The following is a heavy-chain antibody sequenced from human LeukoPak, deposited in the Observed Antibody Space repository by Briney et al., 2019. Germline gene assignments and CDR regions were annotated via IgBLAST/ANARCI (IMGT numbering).Heavy chain of an antibody. CDR1: GFTFSSYA. CDR3: AKTYDSSGYYYVPFDY. D-gene: IGHD3-22*01. V-gene: IGHV3-23*01. CDR2: ISGSGGST. J-gene: IGHJ4*02. Sequence: PGGSLRLSCAASGFTFSSYAMSWVRQAPGKGLEWVSAISGSGGSTYYADSVKGRFTISRDNSKNTLYLQMNSLRAEDTAVYYCAKTYDSSGYYYVPFDYWGQGTLVTVSS.